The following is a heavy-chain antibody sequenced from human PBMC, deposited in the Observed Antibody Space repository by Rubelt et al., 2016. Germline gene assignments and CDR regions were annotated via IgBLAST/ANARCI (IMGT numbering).Heavy chain of an antibody. CDR3: ARMGTYYDFWSGYFQH. J-gene: IGHJ1*01. CDR2: IYSGGST. Sequence: VRQAPGKGLEWVSVIYSGGSTYYADSVKGRFTISRDNSKNTLYLQMNSLRAEDTAVYYCARMGTYYDFWSGYFQHWGQGTLVTVSS. D-gene: IGHD3-3*01. V-gene: IGHV3-53*01.